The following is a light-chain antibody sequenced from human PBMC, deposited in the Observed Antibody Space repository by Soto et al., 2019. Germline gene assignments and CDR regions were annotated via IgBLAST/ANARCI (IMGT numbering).Light chain of an antibody. V-gene: IGKV1-9*01. J-gene: IGKJ1*01. CDR3: QQGGEKT. Sequence: DIQLTQSPSFLSASVGDRVTITCRASQGISSYLAWYQQKPGKAPKLLIYAASTLQSGVPSRFSGSGSGTEFTLTISSLQPEDFATYYWQQGGEKTFGHGTKVDIK. CDR1: QGISSY. CDR2: AAS.